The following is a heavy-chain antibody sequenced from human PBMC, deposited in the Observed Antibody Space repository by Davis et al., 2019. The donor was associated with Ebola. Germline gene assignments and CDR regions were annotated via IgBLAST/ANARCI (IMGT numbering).Heavy chain of an antibody. CDR1: GFTFSNYA. D-gene: IGHD2-8*01. CDR3: ARDTFPANGYYYGMDV. J-gene: IGHJ6*02. V-gene: IGHV3-30*04. CDR2: ISYDGSNK. Sequence: GESLKISCAASGFTFSNYAMHWVRQAPGKGLEWVAVISYDGSNKYYADSVKGRFTISRDNSKNTLYLQMNSLRAEDTAVYYCARDTFPANGYYYGMDVWGQGTTVTVSS.